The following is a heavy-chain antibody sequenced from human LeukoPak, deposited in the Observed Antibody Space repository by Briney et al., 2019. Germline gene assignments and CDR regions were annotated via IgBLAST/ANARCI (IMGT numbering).Heavy chain of an antibody. J-gene: IGHJ4*02. D-gene: IGHD1-26*01. CDR3: ARQSGSYRTHFDY. CDR2: IYPGDSDT. CDR1: GDSFTSYW. Sequence: GESLKISCKGSGDSFTSYWIGWVRQMPGKGLEWRGIIYPGDSDTRYSPSFQGQVTISVDKSISTAYLQWSSLKTSDTAMYYCARQSGSYRTHFDYWGQGTLVTVSS. V-gene: IGHV5-51*01.